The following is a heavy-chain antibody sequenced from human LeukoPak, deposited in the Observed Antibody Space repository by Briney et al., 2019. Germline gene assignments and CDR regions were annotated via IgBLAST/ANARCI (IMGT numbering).Heavy chain of an antibody. V-gene: IGHV3-30*02. CDR1: GFTFNSLA. J-gene: IGHJ2*01. CDR3: AKEGGWENWYFDL. Sequence: PGGSLRLSCVASGFTFNSLAIHWVRQAPGKGLEWVAVVGNTGQAKFYSDSVKGRFTISKDSSKNTVYLEMNSLRDDDTGVYYCAKEGGWENWYFDLWGRGALVAVSS. D-gene: IGHD1-26*01. CDR2: VGNTGQAK.